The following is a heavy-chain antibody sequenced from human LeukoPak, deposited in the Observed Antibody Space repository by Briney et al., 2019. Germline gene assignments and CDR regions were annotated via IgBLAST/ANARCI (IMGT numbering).Heavy chain of an antibody. CDR2: INPSGGST. V-gene: IGHV1-46*01. Sequence: ASEKVSCKASGYTFTSYYMYWVRQAAGQWLELMGIINPSGGSTSYAQKFQGWVTMTRDTSISTAYMELSRLRSDDTAVYYCARSPFSIAAADFDYWGQGTLVTVSS. D-gene: IGHD6-13*01. CDR3: ARSPFSIAAADFDY. J-gene: IGHJ4*02. CDR1: GYTFTSYY.